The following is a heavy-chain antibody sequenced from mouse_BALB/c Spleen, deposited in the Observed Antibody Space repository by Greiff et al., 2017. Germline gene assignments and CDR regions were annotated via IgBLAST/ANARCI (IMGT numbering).Heavy chain of an antibody. V-gene: IGHV5-17*02. J-gene: IGHJ1*01. D-gene: IGHD1-2*01. CDR3: ARGELRLRYFDV. CDR2: ISSGSSTI. Sequence: DVKLVESGGGLVQPGGSRKLSCAASGFTFSSFGMHWVRQAPEKGLEWVAYISSGSSTIYYADTVKGRFTISRDNPKNTLFLQMTSLRSEDTAMYYCARGELRLRYFDVWGAGTTVTVSS. CDR1: GFTFSSFG.